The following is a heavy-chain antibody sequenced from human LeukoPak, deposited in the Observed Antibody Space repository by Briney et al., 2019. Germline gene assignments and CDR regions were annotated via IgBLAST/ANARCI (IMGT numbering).Heavy chain of an antibody. CDR1: GGSISGSSYY. CDR2: IYYSGST. V-gene: IGHV4-39*06. Sequence: PSETLSLTCTLSGGSISGSSYYWAWIRQPPGRGLEWIGSIYYSGSTYYNPSLKSRVTISVDTSKNQFTLKLSSVTAADTAVYYCARGFGDYYGSDIWGQGTMVTVSS. CDR3: ARGFGDYYGSDI. D-gene: IGHD3-10*01. J-gene: IGHJ3*02.